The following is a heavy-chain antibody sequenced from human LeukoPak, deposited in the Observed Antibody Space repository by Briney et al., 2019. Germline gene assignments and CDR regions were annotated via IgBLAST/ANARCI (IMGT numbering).Heavy chain of an antibody. J-gene: IGHJ6*03. CDR1: GGSISSSSYY. D-gene: IGHD6-13*01. CDR2: IYTSGST. V-gene: IGHV4-61*05. CDR3: ARRRRIAAAGDYYYYMDV. Sequence: SETLSLTCTVSGGSISSSSYYWGWIRQPPGKGLEWIGYIYTSGSTNYNPSLKSRVTISVDTSKNQFSLKLSSVTAADTAVYYCARRRRIAAAGDYYYYMDVWGKGTTVTVSS.